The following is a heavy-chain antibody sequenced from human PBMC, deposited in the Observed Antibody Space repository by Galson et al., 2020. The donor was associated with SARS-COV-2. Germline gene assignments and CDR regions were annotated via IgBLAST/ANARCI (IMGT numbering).Heavy chain of an antibody. CDR1: GFTFSNYG. J-gene: IGHJ4*02. V-gene: IGHV3-33*01. D-gene: IGHD3-16*01. Sequence: GASLKIYCAASGFTFSNYGMHWVRQAPGKGLEWVTVIWYDGSNKYYADSVKGRFTISRGISKNTLYLQMNSLRAEDTAVYYCAREPTGGNGYFDYWGQGTLVVVSS. CDR2: IWYDGSNK. CDR3: AREPTGGNGYFDY.